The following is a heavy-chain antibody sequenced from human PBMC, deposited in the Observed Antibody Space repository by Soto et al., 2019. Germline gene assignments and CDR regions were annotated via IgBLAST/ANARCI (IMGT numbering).Heavy chain of an antibody. CDR3: ARHALHGDGWRHYFDY. CDR2: IYFTGSD. Sequence: PSETLSRTGTGSGDSIFSSTYSWGWIRQPPGKGLEWIGTIYFTGSDYYNPSLRSRVTISVDTSKKQISLKLTSVTAADTAVYYCARHALHGDGWRHYFDYWGQGTLVTVSS. V-gene: IGHV4-39*01. CDR1: GDSIFSSTYS. J-gene: IGHJ4*02. D-gene: IGHD6-19*01.